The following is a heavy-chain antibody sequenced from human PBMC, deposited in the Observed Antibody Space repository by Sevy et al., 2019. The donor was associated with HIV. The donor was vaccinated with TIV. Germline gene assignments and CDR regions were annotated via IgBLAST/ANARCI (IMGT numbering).Heavy chain of an antibody. J-gene: IGHJ5*02. CDR2: IWYDGNNK. Sequence: GGSLRLSCAASGFTFSRYAMHWVRQAPGKGLEWVAVIWYDGNNKYYEDSVKGRFTISRDNSKNTLYLQMNSLRADDTAVYYCARSVSTIEAKWFDPWGQGTLVTVS. CDR1: GFTFSRYA. V-gene: IGHV3-33*01. D-gene: IGHD1-26*01. CDR3: ARSVSTIEAKWFDP.